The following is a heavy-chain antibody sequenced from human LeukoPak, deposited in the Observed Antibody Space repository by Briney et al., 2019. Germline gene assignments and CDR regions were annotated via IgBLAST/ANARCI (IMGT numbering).Heavy chain of an antibody. CDR3: ARVGYYYGSGSYLFDY. Sequence: SETLSLTCTDSGDSITSFYWSWIRQPPAKGLEWIAYIHYSGNTNYNPSLKSRVTISVDTSKNQFSLSLRSVTAADTAVYYCARVGYYYGSGSYLFDYWGQGTLVTVSS. J-gene: IGHJ4*02. CDR2: IHYSGNT. D-gene: IGHD3-10*01. CDR1: GDSITSFY. V-gene: IGHV4-59*08.